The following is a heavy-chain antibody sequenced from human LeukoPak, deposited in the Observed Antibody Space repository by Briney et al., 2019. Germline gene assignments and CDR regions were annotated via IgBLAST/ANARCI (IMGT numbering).Heavy chain of an antibody. J-gene: IGHJ4*02. D-gene: IGHD3-22*01. CDR1: GFTFSSYA. CDR2: ISGSGGST. Sequence: PGGSLRLSCAASGFTFSSYAMSWVRQAPGKGLEWVSAISGSGGSTYYADSVKGRFTISRDNSKNTLYLQMNSLRAEDTAVYYCAKDPSMIVVVRIFDYWGQGTLVTVSS. V-gene: IGHV3-23*01. CDR3: AKDPSMIVVVRIFDY.